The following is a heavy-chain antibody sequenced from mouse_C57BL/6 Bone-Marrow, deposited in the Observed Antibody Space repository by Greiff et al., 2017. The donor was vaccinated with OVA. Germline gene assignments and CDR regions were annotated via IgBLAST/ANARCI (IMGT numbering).Heavy chain of an antibody. D-gene: IGHD1-1*01. CDR2: IDPENGDT. Sequence: VQLQQSGAELVRPGASVKLSCTASGFNIKDDYMHWVKQRPEQGLEWIGWIDPENGDTEYASKFQGKATITADTSSNTAYLQHSSLTSEDTAVYYCTRPTVVARGYFDVWGTGTTVTVSS. J-gene: IGHJ1*03. V-gene: IGHV14-4*01. CDR1: GFNIKDDY. CDR3: TRPTVVARGYFDV.